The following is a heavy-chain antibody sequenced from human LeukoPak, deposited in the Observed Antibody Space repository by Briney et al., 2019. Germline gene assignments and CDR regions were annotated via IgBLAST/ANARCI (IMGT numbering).Heavy chain of an antibody. Sequence: PSETLSLTCTVSGGSISSYYWSWIRQTAGRGLEWIGRIYTSGSTNYNPSLKSRVTMSVDTSKNQFSLKLTSVTAADTAVYYCARPIYGDLEMDAFDIWGQGTMVTVSS. CDR2: IYTSGST. CDR1: GGSISSYY. J-gene: IGHJ3*02. CDR3: ARPIYGDLEMDAFDI. V-gene: IGHV4-4*07. D-gene: IGHD4-17*01.